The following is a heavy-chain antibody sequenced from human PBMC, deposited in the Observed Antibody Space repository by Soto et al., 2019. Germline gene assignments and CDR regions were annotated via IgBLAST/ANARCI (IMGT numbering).Heavy chain of an antibody. CDR3: AREGGVRDYIGIDV. CDR2: IIPIFGTA. V-gene: IGHV1-69*12. J-gene: IGHJ6*02. Sequence: QGQRVNSGAEVKKPESAVKASCQPSGGTFSSYAISWVRQAPGQGLEWMGGIIPIFGTAHYAQKLQGRVTITADETTSTAYMEMSRLGSEDAAVYYCAREGGVRDYIGIDVWGQGTTVTVSS. CDR1: GGTFSSYA. D-gene: IGHD3-3*01.